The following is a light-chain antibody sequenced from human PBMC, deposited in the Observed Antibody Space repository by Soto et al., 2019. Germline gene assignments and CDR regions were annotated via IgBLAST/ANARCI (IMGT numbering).Light chain of an antibody. CDR3: STYTSSSTYV. Sequence: QSLLTQPASVSGSPGQSITFSCTVTSSDVGGYNYVSWYQQHPGKAPKLMIYDVSNRPSGVSNRFSGSKSGNTASLTISGLQAEDEADYYCSTYTSSSTYVFGTGTKVTVL. CDR1: SSDVGGYNY. CDR2: DVS. J-gene: IGLJ1*01. V-gene: IGLV2-14*01.